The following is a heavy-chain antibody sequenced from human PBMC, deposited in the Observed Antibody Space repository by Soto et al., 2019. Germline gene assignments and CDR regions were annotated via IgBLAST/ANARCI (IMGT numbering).Heavy chain of an antibody. J-gene: IGHJ6*02. CDR3: AVQSSSSERVNYGMHX. Sequence: AVESLKSTCKGSGYSFTSYWIGWVRQMPGKGLELMVVIYPGDSDTRYSPSFQGQVTISADKSIITAYLQWSSLKSSDTAMYYCAVQSSSSERVNYGMHXWGQVTPVTVS. V-gene: IGHV5-51*01. D-gene: IGHD6-6*01. CDR1: GYSFTSYW. CDR2: IYPGDSDT.